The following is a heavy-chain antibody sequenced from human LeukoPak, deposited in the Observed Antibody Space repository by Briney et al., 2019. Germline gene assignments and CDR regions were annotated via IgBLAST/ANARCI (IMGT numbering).Heavy chain of an antibody. CDR1: GGSISSGGYY. D-gene: IGHD5-18*01. CDR2: IYYSGST. J-gene: IGHJ3*02. CDR3: ARDRGYSYGWVVDAFDI. V-gene: IGHV4-31*03. Sequence: SETLSLTCTVSGGSISSGGYYWSWIRQHPGKGLEWVGYIYYSGSTYYNPSLKSRVTISVDTSKNQFSLKLSSVTAADTAVYYCARDRGYSYGWVVDAFDIWGQGTMVTVSS.